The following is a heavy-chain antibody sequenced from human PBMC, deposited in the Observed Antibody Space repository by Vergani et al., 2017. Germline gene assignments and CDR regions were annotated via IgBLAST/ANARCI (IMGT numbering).Heavy chain of an antibody. Sequence: EVQLVESGGGLVQPGGSLRLSCAASGFTFSSYWMHWVRQAPGKGLVWVSRIDSDGSSTTYADSVKGRFTISRDNAKNTLYLQMNSLRAEDTAVYYCAKDQVPYDTRGPDNAFDIWGQGTMVTVSS. CDR3: AKDQVPYDTRGPDNAFDI. J-gene: IGHJ3*02. V-gene: IGHV3-74*01. D-gene: IGHD3-22*01. CDR1: GFTFSSYW. CDR2: IDSDGSST.